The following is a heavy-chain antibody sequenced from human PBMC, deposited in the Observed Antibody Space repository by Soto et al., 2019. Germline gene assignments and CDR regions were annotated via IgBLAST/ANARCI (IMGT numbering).Heavy chain of an antibody. CDR3: ARVVAAAGPLDY. J-gene: IGHJ4*02. CDR2: IYYSGST. D-gene: IGHD6-13*01. Sequence: SETLSLTCTVCGGSISSYYWSWIRQPPGKGLEWIGYIYYSGSTNYNPSLKSRVTISVDTSKNQFSLKLSSVTAADTAVYYCARVVAAAGPLDYWGQGTLVTVSS. V-gene: IGHV4-59*01. CDR1: GGSISSYY.